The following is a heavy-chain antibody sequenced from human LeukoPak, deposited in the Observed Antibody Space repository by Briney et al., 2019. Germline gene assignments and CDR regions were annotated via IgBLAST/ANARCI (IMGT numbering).Heavy chain of an antibody. D-gene: IGHD2-21*02. CDR1: GCSISSYY. Sequence: KPSESLTLTCTVSGCSISSYYWSWIRQPAGKGLEWIGRIYTSGSTNYNPSLKSRVTISVDKSKNQFSLKLSSVTAADTAVYYCAREYCGGDCYSGLYNWFDHWGQGTLVTVSS. J-gene: IGHJ5*02. CDR2: IYTSGST. CDR3: AREYCGGDCYSGLYNWFDH. V-gene: IGHV4-4*07.